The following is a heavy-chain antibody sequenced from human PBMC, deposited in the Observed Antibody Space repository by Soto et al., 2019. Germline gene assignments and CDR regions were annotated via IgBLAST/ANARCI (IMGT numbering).Heavy chain of an antibody. V-gene: IGHV1-8*01. Sequence: ASVKVSCKASGYTFSNFDFNWVRQATGQGLEWMGWMNPNNGNTGYAQKFQDRVTITRDTSASTAYMELSSLRSEDTAVYYCARESETAVPNPCYFDSWGQGTLVTVSS. CDR3: ARESETAVPNPCYFDS. CDR2: MNPNNGNT. J-gene: IGHJ4*02. CDR1: GYTFSNFD. D-gene: IGHD6-13*01.